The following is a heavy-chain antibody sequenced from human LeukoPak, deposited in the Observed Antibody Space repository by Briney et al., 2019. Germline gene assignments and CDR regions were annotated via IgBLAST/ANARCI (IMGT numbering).Heavy chain of an antibody. CDR2: IYYSGST. CDR3: ARGLQY. J-gene: IGHJ4*02. Sequence: ETLSLTCTVSGGSVSSGSYYRGWVRQPPGRGLEWIGYIYYSGSTNYNPSLKSGVTISVDTSKNQFSLTLSSVTAADTAVYYCARGLQYWGQGTLVTVSS. V-gene: IGHV4-61*01. CDR1: GGSVSSGSYY.